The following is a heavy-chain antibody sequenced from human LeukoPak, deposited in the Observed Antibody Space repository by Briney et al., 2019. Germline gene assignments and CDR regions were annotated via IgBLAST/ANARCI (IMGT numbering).Heavy chain of an antibody. Sequence: SETLSLTCTVSGGSISSYYWSWIRQPPGKGLEWIGYIYYSGSTNYNPSLKSRVTISVDTSKNQFSLKLSSVTAADTAVYYCASSDYSNYPPRVDVWGQGTTVTVSS. CDR2: IYYSGST. V-gene: IGHV4-59*12. CDR1: GGSISSYY. J-gene: IGHJ6*02. CDR3: ASSDYSNYPPRVDV. D-gene: IGHD4-11*01.